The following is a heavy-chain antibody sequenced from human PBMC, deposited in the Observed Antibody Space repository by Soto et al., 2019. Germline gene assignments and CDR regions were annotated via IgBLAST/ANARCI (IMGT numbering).Heavy chain of an antibody. CDR1: GGSIISSTYY. J-gene: IGHJ4*02. CDR3: ARHQYYYDSSGYTLDY. V-gene: IGHV4-39*01. Sequence: SETLSLTCTVSGGSIISSTYYFVWIRQPPWKGLEWIGSVYYSGSTYYNPSLKSRVTISVDTSNNQFSLKLNSVTAADTAVYYCARHQYYYDSSGYTLDYWGQGTLVTVSS. CDR2: VYYSGST. D-gene: IGHD3-22*01.